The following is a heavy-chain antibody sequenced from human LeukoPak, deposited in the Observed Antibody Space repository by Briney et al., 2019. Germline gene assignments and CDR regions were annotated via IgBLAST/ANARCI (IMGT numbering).Heavy chain of an antibody. CDR2: ISSSSSTI. V-gene: IGHV3-48*01. CDR1: GFTFSSYS. D-gene: IGHD3-3*01. CDR3: ARDLRLLRFSHDAFDI. Sequence: GGSLRLSCAASGFTFSSYSMNWVRQAPGKGLEWVSYISSSSSTIYYADSVKGRFTISRDNAKNSLYLQMNSLRAEDTAVYYCARDLRLLRFSHDAFDIWGQGTMVTVSS. J-gene: IGHJ3*02.